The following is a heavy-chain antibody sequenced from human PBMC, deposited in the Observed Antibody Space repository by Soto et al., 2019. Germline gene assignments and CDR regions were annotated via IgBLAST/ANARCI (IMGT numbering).Heavy chain of an antibody. Sequence: GGSLRLSCAGSGFSNLAMTWVRQAPGKGLEWVSGISGSDGGAYYAESVRGRFTISRDNPKNILYLQMNSLGAEDTAVYYCAKDSNKYSSSLRGRYFDYWGQGIGVTVSS. CDR2: ISGSDGGA. D-gene: IGHD4-4*01. CDR1: GFSNLA. J-gene: IGHJ4*02. CDR3: AKDSNKYSSSLRGRYFDY. V-gene: IGHV3-23*01.